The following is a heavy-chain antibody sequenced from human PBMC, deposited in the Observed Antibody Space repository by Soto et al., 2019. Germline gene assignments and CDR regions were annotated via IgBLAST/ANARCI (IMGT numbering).Heavy chain of an antibody. CDR1: GYTFNGYV. CDR3: ARDNDGGELHKGELEY. Sequence: QVPLVQSGAEVKEPGASVKVSCKATGYTFNGYVLHWVRQAPGQRIEWMGWINAGNGKTKYSQKLQGRLTFARDTSASTAYMELSSLRSEDTAVYYCARDNDGGELHKGELEYWGQGTLVTVSS. V-gene: IGHV1-3*01. J-gene: IGHJ4*02. D-gene: IGHD1-26*01. CDR2: INAGNGKT.